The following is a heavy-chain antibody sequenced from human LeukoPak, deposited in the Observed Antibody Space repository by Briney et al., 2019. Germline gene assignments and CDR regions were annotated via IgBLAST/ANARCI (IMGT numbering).Heavy chain of an antibody. Sequence: GGSLRLSCAASGFTFSSYAMGWVRQAPGKGLEWVSGISGSGGSTYYADSVKGRFTISRDNAKNSLYLQMNSLRAEDTAVYYCAREPITMVRGVILDSVFFDYWGQGTLVTVSS. CDR3: AREPITMVRGVILDSVFFDY. CDR2: ISGSGGST. CDR1: GFTFSSYA. D-gene: IGHD3-10*01. V-gene: IGHV3-23*01. J-gene: IGHJ4*02.